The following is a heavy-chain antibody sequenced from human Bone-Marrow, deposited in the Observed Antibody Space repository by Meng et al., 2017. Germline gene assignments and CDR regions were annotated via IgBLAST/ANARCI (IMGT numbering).Heavy chain of an antibody. V-gene: IGHV4-34*01. CDR1: GGSFSDYY. Sequence: QLQLQQWGAELLKPSWTLSLTCVVSGGSFSDYYWSWIRQPPGKGLEWIGEINHSGSTNYNPSLESRATISVDTSQNNLSLKLSSVTAADSAVYYCARGPTTMAHDFDYWGQGTLVTVSS. J-gene: IGHJ4*02. CDR2: INHSGST. CDR3: ARGPTTMAHDFDY. D-gene: IGHD4-11*01.